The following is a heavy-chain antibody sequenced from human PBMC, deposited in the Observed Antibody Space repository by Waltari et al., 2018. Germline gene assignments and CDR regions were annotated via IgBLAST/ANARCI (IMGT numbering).Heavy chain of an antibody. V-gene: IGHV4-59*11. Sequence: QVQLQESGPGLVKPSETLSLTCTVSGGSISSHYWSWLRQPPGQGLEWIGYIYYSGSTNYNPSLKSRVTISVDTSKNQFSLKLSSVTAADTAVYYCARAPGGCTGGVCGNYYYYYGMDVWGQGTTVTVSS. CDR1: GGSISSHY. J-gene: IGHJ6*02. CDR2: IYYSGST. CDR3: ARAPGGCTGGVCGNYYYYYGMDV. D-gene: IGHD2-8*02.